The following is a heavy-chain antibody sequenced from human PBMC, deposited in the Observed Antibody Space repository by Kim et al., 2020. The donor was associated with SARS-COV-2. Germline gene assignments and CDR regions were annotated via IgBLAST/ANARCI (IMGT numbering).Heavy chain of an antibody. CDR3: AKPEGVLGSSWATDY. V-gene: IGHV3-33*06. Sequence: GGSLRLSCAASGFTFSSYGMHWVRQAPGKGLEWVAVIWYDGSNKYYADSVKGRFTISRDNSKNTLYLQMNSLRAEDTAVYYCAKPEGVLGSSWATDYWGQGTLVTVSS. D-gene: IGHD6-13*01. CDR1: GFTFSSYG. J-gene: IGHJ4*02. CDR2: IWYDGSNK.